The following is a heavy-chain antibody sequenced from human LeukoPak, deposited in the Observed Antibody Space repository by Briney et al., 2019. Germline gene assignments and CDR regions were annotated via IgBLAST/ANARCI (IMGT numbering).Heavy chain of an antibody. CDR3: ARHKNSYYYDSSGYDY. D-gene: IGHD3-22*01. Sequence: PGESLKISCKGSGYSFTSYWIGWVRQMPGKGLEWMGIIYPGDSDTKYSPSFQGQVTISADKSISTAYLQWSSLKASDTAMYYCARHKNSYYYDSSGYDYWGQGTLVTVSS. CDR2: IYPGDSDT. J-gene: IGHJ4*02. V-gene: IGHV5-51*01. CDR1: GYSFTSYW.